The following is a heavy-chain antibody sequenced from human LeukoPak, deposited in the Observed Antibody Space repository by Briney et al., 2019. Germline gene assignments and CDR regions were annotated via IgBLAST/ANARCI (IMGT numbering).Heavy chain of an antibody. CDR1: GGSISSYY. V-gene: IGHV4-59*01. CDR3: ARVGDENFDC. Sequence: SETLSLTCTVSGGSISSYYWSWIRQPPRKGLEWIGYIYYSGNTNKNPSLKSRLIISVDTSKNQFSLKLSSVTAADTAVYYCARVGDENFDCWGQGTLVTVSS. CDR2: IYYSGNT. D-gene: IGHD2/OR15-2a*01. J-gene: IGHJ4*02.